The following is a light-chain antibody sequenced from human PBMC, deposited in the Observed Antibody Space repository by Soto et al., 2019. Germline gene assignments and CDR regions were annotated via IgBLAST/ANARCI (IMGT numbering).Light chain of an antibody. J-gene: IGKJ5*01. CDR2: DAS. CDR1: QTVRNN. V-gene: IGKV3D-15*01. CDR3: QQYNNWPPIN. Sequence: EFVLTESPGTLSVSPWEIATLSCRASQTVRNNYLAWYQQKPGQAPRLLIYDASSRATGIPARFSGSGSGTEFTLTISSLQSEDFAVYYCQQYNNWPPINCGQGTRLEIK.